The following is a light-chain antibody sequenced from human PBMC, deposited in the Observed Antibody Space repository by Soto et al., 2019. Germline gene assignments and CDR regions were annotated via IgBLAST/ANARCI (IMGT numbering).Light chain of an antibody. CDR3: QQYYSTPLT. J-gene: IGKJ4*01. Sequence: EIVLTQSPGTLSLFPGERATLSCRASQSLRSDFVAWYQQKPGQPPKLLMYWASTRESGVPDRFSGSGSGTDFTLTISSLQAEDVAVYYCQQYYSTPLTFGGGTKVEIK. CDR2: WAS. CDR1: QSLRSDF. V-gene: IGKV4-1*01.